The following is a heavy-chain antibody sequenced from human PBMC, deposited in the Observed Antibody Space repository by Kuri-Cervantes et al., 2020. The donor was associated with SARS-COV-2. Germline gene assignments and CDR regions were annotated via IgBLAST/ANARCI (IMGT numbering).Heavy chain of an antibody. Sequence: LSLTCADSGFTFSSYAMHCVRQAPGKGLEYVSAISSNGGSTYYANSVKGRFTISRDNSKNTLYLQMGSLRTEDMAVYYCARDRYYYMDVWGKGTTVTVSS. CDR1: GFTFSSYA. V-gene: IGHV3-64*01. CDR3: ARDRYYYMDV. J-gene: IGHJ6*03. CDR2: ISSNGGST.